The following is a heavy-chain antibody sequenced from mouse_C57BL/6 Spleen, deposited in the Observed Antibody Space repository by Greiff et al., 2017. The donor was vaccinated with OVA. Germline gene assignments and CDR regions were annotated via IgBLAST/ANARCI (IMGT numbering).Heavy chain of an antibody. CDR3: TTSSSSPYYYAMDY. CDR1: GFNIKDDY. Sequence: EVQLQESGAELVRPGASVKLSCTASGFNIKDDYMHWVKQRPEQGLEWIGWIDPENGDTEYASKFQGKTTITADTSSNTAYLQLSSLTSEDTAVYYCTTSSSSPYYYAMDYWGQGTSVTVSS. D-gene: IGHD1-1*01. CDR2: IDPENGDT. J-gene: IGHJ4*01. V-gene: IGHV14-4*01.